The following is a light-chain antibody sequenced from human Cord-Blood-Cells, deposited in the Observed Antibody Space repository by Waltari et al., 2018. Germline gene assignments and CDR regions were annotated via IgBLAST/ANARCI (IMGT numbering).Light chain of an antibody. CDR1: QSISSY. Sequence: DIQMTQSPSSLSASVGDRLTITCRVSQSISSYLNWYQQKPGKAPNFLIYAASSLQSGVPSRFSGSGSGTDFTLTISSLQPEDFATYYGQQSYSTPTWTFGQGTKVEIK. CDR3: QQSYSTPTWT. J-gene: IGKJ1*01. CDR2: AAS. V-gene: IGKV1-39*01.